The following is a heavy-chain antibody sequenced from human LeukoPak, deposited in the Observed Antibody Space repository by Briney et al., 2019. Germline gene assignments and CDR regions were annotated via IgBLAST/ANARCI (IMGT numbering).Heavy chain of an antibody. V-gene: IGHV3-11*01. Sequence: GGSLRLSCAASGFTSSDYYMTWIRQPPGKGPEWVSYISSSGGTTTYVDSVKGRFTISRDNAKNSLYLQMNSLRADDTAVYYCARSNYYTVDVWGQGTAVTVSS. J-gene: IGHJ6*02. CDR1: GFTSSDYY. CDR2: ISSSGGTT. CDR3: ARSNYYTVDV.